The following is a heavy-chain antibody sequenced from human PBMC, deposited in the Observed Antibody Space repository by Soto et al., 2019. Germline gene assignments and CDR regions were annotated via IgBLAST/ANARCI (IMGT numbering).Heavy chain of an antibody. CDR1: GGSMRNYF. D-gene: IGHD6-13*01. CDR3: AAGEASSRNLAPYYLVF. CDR2: IHYSGTT. J-gene: IGHJ4*02. Sequence: PSETLSLTCTVSGGSMRNYFWTWIRQPPGKGLEWIGYIHYSGTTSFFPSYNPSLRSRVTISADTSKNQFSLKLLSVTTADTAVYFCAAGEASSRNLAPYYLVFWGQGTLVTVSS. V-gene: IGHV4-59*01.